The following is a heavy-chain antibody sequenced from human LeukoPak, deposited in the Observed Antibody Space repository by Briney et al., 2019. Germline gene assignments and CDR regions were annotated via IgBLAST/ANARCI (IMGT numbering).Heavy chain of an antibody. CDR3: ARDRTTVTTFDY. D-gene: IGHD4-17*01. V-gene: IGHV3-21*01. CDR1: GFTFSTYT. Sequence: PGGSLRLSCAASGFTFSTYTMNWVRQAPGKGLEWVSSISSSSSYIYYADSVKGRFTISRDNAKNSLYLQMNTLRAEDTAAYYCARDRTTVTTFDYWGQGTLVTVSS. J-gene: IGHJ4*02. CDR2: ISSSSSYI.